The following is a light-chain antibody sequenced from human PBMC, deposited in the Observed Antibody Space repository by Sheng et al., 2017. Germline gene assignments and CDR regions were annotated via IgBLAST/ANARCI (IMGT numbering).Light chain of an antibody. CDR1: QDISSW. CDR3: QQANSFPIT. V-gene: IGKV1-12*01. CDR2: AAS. Sequence: DIQMTQSPSSVSASVGDRVTITCRASQDISSWLAWYQQKPGKAPKLLIYAASNLQSGVPSRFSGSVSGTDFTLTISSLRPEDFATYYCQQANSFPITFAQGTRLETK. J-gene: IGKJ5*01.